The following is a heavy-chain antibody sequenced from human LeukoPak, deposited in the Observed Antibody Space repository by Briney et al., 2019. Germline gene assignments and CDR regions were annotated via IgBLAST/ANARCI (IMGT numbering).Heavy chain of an antibody. CDR3: ARHMVRGVIPYYMDV. D-gene: IGHD3-10*01. V-gene: IGHV4-61*09. CDR2: IYKSGST. CDR1: GGSISSGSYY. J-gene: IGHJ6*03. Sequence: SQTLSLTCTVSGGSISSGSYYCSWIRQPAGKGLEWIGHIYKSGSTNYNPSLKSRVTVSVDTSKNQFSLKLSSVTAADTAVYYCARHMVRGVIPYYMDVWGKGTTVTVSS.